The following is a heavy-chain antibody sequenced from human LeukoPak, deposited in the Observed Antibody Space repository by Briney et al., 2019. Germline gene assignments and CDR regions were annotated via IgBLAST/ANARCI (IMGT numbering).Heavy chain of an antibody. Sequence: GGSLRLSCAASGFTFNTYAMHWVRQTPGKGLDWVTVISYDGSDEFYADSVKGRFTISRDNSKNTLFLQMNSLRPEDTAVYYCVRGYGSESLFDYWGQGTLVIVSS. V-gene: IGHV3-30*04. CDR2: ISYDGSDE. D-gene: IGHD3-10*01. J-gene: IGHJ4*02. CDR3: VRGYGSESLFDY. CDR1: GFTFNTYA.